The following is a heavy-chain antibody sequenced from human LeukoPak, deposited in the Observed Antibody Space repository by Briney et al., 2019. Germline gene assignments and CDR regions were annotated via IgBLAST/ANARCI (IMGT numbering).Heavy chain of an antibody. CDR1: GYNFTNYW. Sequence: GESLKISCKGSGYNFTNYWIGWVRQMPGKGLEWMGIIYPGDSNTRYSPSFQGQVTISADKSISTAYLQWSSLKASDTAMYYCARHRLFSGIDYWGQGTLVTVSS. CDR2: IYPGDSNT. D-gene: IGHD1-26*01. V-gene: IGHV5-51*01. CDR3: ARHRLFSGIDY. J-gene: IGHJ4*02.